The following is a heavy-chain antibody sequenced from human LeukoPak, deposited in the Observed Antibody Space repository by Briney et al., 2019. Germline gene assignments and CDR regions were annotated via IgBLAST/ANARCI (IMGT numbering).Heavy chain of an antibody. CDR3: AKDGGRYFDWLEFFDY. CDR1: GFTFDDYA. Sequence: GGSLRLSCAASGFTFDDYAMHWVRQAPGKGLEWVSGISWNSGGIGYADSVKGRFTISRDNAKNSLYLQMNSLRAEDTALYYCAKDGGRYFDWLEFFDYWGQGTLVTVSS. CDR2: ISWNSGGI. D-gene: IGHD3-9*01. J-gene: IGHJ4*02. V-gene: IGHV3-9*01.